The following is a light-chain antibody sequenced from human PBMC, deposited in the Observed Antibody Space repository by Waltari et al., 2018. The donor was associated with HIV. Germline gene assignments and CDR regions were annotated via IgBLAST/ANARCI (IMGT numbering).Light chain of an antibody. Sequence: QSALTQPASVSGSPGQSITISCTATSSDVGAFTYVSWYQRHPGKAPKLMIYDVTKRPSGASNRFSGSKSGNTASLTISGLQAEDEADYYCSSYTSSTTFMVFGGGTKLTVL. CDR3: SSYTSSTTFMV. J-gene: IGLJ2*01. CDR2: DVT. CDR1: SSDVGAFTY. V-gene: IGLV2-14*01.